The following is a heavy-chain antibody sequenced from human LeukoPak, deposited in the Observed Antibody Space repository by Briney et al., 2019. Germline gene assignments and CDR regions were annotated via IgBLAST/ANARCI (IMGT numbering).Heavy chain of an antibody. Sequence: GGSLRLSCAASGFTFSSYAMSWVRQAPGKGVEGVSDISGSGGSTYYADSVKGGFTISRDNSKKTLYLQMNSLRAEDTAVYYCASDQYPSSSLRYYYYYYGMDVWGQGTTVTVSS. D-gene: IGHD6-6*01. CDR1: GFTFSSYA. V-gene: IGHV3-23*01. CDR2: ISGSGGST. J-gene: IGHJ6*02. CDR3: ASDQYPSSSLRYYYYYYGMDV.